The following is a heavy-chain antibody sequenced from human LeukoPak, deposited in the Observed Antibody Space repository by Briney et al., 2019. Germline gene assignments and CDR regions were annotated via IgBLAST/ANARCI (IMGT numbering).Heavy chain of an antibody. V-gene: IGHV1-45*02. CDR3: ARSEGRGATHFDY. J-gene: IGHJ4*02. D-gene: IGHD1-26*01. Sequence: SVKVSCKASGYTFTYRYLHWVRQAPGQALEWMGWITPFNGNTNYAQKFQDRVIITRDRSMSTAYMELSSLRSEDTAMYYCARSEGRGATHFDYWGQGTLVTVSS. CDR2: ITPFNGNT. CDR1: GYTFTYRY.